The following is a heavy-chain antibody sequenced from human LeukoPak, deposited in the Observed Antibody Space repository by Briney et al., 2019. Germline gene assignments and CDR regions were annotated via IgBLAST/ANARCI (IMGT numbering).Heavy chain of an antibody. D-gene: IGHD6-6*01. CDR2: INPNSGGT. CDR3: ARDIGIAARPRSAFDI. CDR1: GYTFTGYY. Sequence: GASVKVSCKASGYTFTGYYMHWVRQAPGQGLEWMGWINPNSGGTNYAQKFQGRVTMTRDTSLSTAYMELSRLRSDDTAVYYCARDIGIAARPRSAFDIWGQGTMVTVSS. J-gene: IGHJ3*02. V-gene: IGHV1-2*02.